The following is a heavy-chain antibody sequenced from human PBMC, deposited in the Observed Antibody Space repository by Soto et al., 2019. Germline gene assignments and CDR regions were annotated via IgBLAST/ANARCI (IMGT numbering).Heavy chain of an antibody. CDR2: ISYDGSNK. J-gene: IGHJ4*02. V-gene: IGHV3-30*18. Sequence: PGGSLRLSCAASGFTFSSYGMHWVRQAPGKGLEWVAVISYDGSNKYYADSVKGRFTISRDNSKNTLYLQMNSLRAEDTAVYYCAKDGDIVAHYFDYWGQGTLVTVSS. CDR3: AKDGDIVAHYFDY. D-gene: IGHD5-12*01. CDR1: GFTFSSYG.